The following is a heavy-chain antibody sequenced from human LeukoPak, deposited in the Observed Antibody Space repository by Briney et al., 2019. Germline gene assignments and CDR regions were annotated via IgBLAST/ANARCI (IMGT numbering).Heavy chain of an antibody. CDR2: INAGNGNT. Sequence: GASVKVSCKASGYTFTSYAMHWVRQAPGQRLEWMGWINAGNGNTKYSQEFQGRVTITRDTSASTAYMELSSLRSEDMAVYYCARGGSILTGYYIGYYFDYWGQGTLVTVSS. D-gene: IGHD3-9*01. J-gene: IGHJ4*02. V-gene: IGHV1-3*03. CDR3: ARGGSILTGYYIGYYFDY. CDR1: GYTFTSYA.